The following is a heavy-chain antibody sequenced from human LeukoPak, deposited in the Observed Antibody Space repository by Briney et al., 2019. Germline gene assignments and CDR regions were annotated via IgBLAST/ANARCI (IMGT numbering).Heavy chain of an antibody. Sequence: GSSVKVSCKVSGSSYAINWVRLAPGHGLEWMGAIIPSFGRAKYAQKFQDRVSITSDESTSTVYMELSSLRTDDTAIYYCARAGRFSNYDYYYHMDVWGRGTTVIVSS. CDR2: IIPSFGRA. CDR3: ARAGRFSNYDYYYHMDV. V-gene: IGHV1-69*01. D-gene: IGHD4-11*01. J-gene: IGHJ6*03. CDR1: GSSYA.